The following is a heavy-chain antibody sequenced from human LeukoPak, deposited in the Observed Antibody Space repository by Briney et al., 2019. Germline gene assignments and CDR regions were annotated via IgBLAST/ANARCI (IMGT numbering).Heavy chain of an antibody. D-gene: IGHD3-16*02. V-gene: IGHV3-30*04. CDR3: ASYPAYGMDV. Sequence: GRSLRLSCAASGFTFSSYAMHCVRQAPGKGLEWVAAISYDGSNKYYADSVKGRFTISRDNSKNTLYLQMNSLRAEDTAVYYCASYPAYGMDVWGQGTTVTVSS. CDR1: GFTFSSYA. CDR2: ISYDGSNK. J-gene: IGHJ6*02.